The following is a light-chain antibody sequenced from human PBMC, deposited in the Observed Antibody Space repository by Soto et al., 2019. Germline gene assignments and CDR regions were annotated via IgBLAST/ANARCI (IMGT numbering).Light chain of an antibody. J-gene: IGKJ1*01. CDR2: GAS. CDR1: QSVSSSY. Sequence: ENVMTQSPGTLSLSPGERATLSCRASQSVSSSYLAWYQQKPGQAPRLLIYGASSRATGIPGRFSGSGYGTDFTLTISRLEPEDFSVYYCQQYLIPPWTFGQGTKVEIK. CDR3: QQYLIPPWT. V-gene: IGKV3-20*01.